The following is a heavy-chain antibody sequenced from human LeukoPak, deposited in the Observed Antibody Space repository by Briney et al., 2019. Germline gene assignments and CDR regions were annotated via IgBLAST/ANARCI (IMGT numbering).Heavy chain of an antibody. CDR1: GGTFSSYA. V-gene: IGHV1-69*05. CDR3: ARAPTASGKFDY. CDR2: IIPIFGTA. Sequence: PWASVKVSFKASGGTFSSYAISWVRQAPGQGLEWMGGIIPIFGTANYAQKFQGTVTITTDESTSTAYMELSSLRSEDTAVYYCARAPTASGKFDYWGQGTLVTVSS. D-gene: IGHD1-26*01. J-gene: IGHJ4*02.